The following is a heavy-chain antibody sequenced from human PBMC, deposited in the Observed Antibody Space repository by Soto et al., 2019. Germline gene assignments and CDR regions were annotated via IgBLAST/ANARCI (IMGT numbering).Heavy chain of an antibody. CDR2: VNQDGSEK. J-gene: IGHJ4*02. CDR3: AGGGGWTGEY. D-gene: IGHD3-16*01. CDR1: AITFRTYW. Sequence: EVPLVESGGDLVQPGGSLRLSCVVSAITFRTYWMNWGRQAPGKGPEWVANVNQDGSEKNYVGAEKGRSTICRDNARTSPYMHVRPRRVEAKATDYGAGGGGWTGEYWGPGPLFTFSS. V-gene: IGHV3-7*04.